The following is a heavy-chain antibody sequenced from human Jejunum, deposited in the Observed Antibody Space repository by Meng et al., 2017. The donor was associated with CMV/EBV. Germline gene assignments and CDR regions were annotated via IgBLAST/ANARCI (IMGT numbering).Heavy chain of an antibody. CDR3: SRVHPYYFGMDV. V-gene: IGHV3-13*01. CDR1: GFTFSSYD. J-gene: IGHJ6*02. Sequence: AAAGFTFSSYDMHWVRQATGKGLEWVSTIGVAGDTYYVGSVKGRFTISRETAKNSLYLQMNSLRAGDTAVYYCSRVHPYYFGMDVLGQGTTVTVSS. CDR2: IGVAGDT.